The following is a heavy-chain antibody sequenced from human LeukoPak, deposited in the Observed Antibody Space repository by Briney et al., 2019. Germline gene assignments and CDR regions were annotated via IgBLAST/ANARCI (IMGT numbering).Heavy chain of an antibody. CDR3: AKTNHYYDDNGSPKYFDY. Sequence: GGSLRLSCAASGFTFSSYAMSWVRQAPGKGLEWVSTISDSGGSTLYADSVKGRFTISRDNSKNTVYLQVNSLRAEDTAVYYCAKTNHYYDDNGSPKYFDYWGQGTLVTVSS. V-gene: IGHV3-23*01. CDR2: ISDSGGST. J-gene: IGHJ4*02. D-gene: IGHD3-22*01. CDR1: GFTFSSYA.